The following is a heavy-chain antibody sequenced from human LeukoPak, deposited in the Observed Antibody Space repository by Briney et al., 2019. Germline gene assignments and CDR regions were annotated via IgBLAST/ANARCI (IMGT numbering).Heavy chain of an antibody. CDR2: LNTNTGNP. Sequence: GASVKVSCKASGYSFTSHALNWLRQAPGQGPEWMGWLNTNTGNPTYAQGFTGRFVFSLDTSVSTAYLQISSLKAEDTAVYYCARTFDDYYGMDAWGQGTTVTVSS. CDR3: ARTFDDYYGMDA. V-gene: IGHV7-4-1*02. CDR1: GYSFTSHA. J-gene: IGHJ6*02. D-gene: IGHD3-9*01.